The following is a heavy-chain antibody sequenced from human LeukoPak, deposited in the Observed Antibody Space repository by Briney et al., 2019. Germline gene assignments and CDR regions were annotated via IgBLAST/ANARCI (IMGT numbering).Heavy chain of an antibody. D-gene: IGHD2-2*01. CDR1: GYTFTSYD. CDR3: AIRPVGYCSSTSCYYYWFDP. CDR2: MNPNSGNT. V-gene: IGHV1-8*01. Sequence: ASVKVSCKXSGYTFTSYDINWVRQATRQGLEWMGRMNPNSGNTGYAQKFQGRVTMTRNTSISTAYMELSSLRSEDTAVYYCAIRPVGYCSSTSCYYYWFDPWGQGTLVTVSP. J-gene: IGHJ5*02.